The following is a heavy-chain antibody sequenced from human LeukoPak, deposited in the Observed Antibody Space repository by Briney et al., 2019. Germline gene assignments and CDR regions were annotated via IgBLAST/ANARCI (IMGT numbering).Heavy chain of an antibody. D-gene: IGHD6-13*01. CDR2: IWYDGSNK. Sequence: GGSLRLSCAASGFTFSSYGMHWVRQAPGRGLEWVAVIWYDGSNKYYADSVKGRFTISRDNSKNTLYLQMNSLRAEDTAVYYCARAMYSSSWLGGYWGQGTLVTVSS. V-gene: IGHV3-33*01. CDR3: ARAMYSSSWLGGY. J-gene: IGHJ4*02. CDR1: GFTFSSYG.